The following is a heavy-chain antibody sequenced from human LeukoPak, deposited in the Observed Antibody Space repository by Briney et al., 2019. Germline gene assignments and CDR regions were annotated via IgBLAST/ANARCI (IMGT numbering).Heavy chain of an antibody. J-gene: IGHJ4*02. CDR1: GYTFTGYY. V-gene: IGHV1-2*02. Sequence: GASVKVSRKASGYTFTGYYMHWVRQAPGQGLEWMGWINPNSGGTNYAQKFQGRVTMTRDTSINTAYMELSRLRSDDTAVYYCARIDGYSVAYWGQGTLVTVSS. CDR2: INPNSGGT. D-gene: IGHD2-15*01. CDR3: ARIDGYSVAY.